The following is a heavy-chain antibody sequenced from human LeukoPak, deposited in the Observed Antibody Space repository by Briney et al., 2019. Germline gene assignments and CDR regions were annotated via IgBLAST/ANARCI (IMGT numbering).Heavy chain of an antibody. V-gene: IGHV5-51*01. D-gene: IGHD3-3*01. CDR3: ARSYDFWSGYFDY. CDR1: GYSFTSYW. CDR2: IYPGDSDT. Sequence: SGESLKISCQGSGYSFTSYWSGWVRQLPGKGLGWMGVIYPGDSDTRYSPSFQGQVTISADKSIGTAYLQWSSLRASDTAMYYCARSYDFWSGYFDYWGQGTLVTVSS. J-gene: IGHJ4*02.